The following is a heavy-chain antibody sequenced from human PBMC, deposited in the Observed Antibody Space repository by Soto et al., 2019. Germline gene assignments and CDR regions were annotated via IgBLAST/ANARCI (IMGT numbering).Heavy chain of an antibody. J-gene: IGHJ4*02. CDR3: ASPFFGVVITEFDY. CDR2: ISYDGSNK. Sequence: GGSLRLSCAASGFTFSSYAMHWVRQAPGKGLEWVAVISYDGSNKYYADSVKGRFTISRDNSKNTLYLQMNSLRAEDTAVYYCASPFFGVVITEFDYTGQLTLVTVSS. CDR1: GFTFSSYA. V-gene: IGHV3-30-3*01. D-gene: IGHD3-3*01.